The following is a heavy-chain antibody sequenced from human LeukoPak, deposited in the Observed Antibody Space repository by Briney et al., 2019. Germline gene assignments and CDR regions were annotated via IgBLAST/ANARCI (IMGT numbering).Heavy chain of an antibody. J-gene: IGHJ4*02. Sequence: SETLSLTCTVSGGSITNYLWSWIRQPPGKGMEWIGCIYYTGSANYNPSLKSRVTISVDTSKNQFSLKLTPGTGADTALYYCARVQRYWSGYYSDYWGQGTLVTVSS. V-gene: IGHV4-59*01. CDR3: ARVQRYWSGYYSDY. CDR1: GGSITNYL. D-gene: IGHD3-3*01. CDR2: IYYTGSA.